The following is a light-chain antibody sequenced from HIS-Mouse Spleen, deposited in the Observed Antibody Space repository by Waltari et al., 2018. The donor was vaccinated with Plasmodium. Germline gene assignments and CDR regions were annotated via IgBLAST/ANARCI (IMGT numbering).Light chain of an antibody. J-gene: IGKJ5*01. CDR2: AAS. CDR1: QGISSY. CDR3: QQYYSYPPIT. Sequence: AIWISQSPSSLSASTGDRVTIPCRASQGISSYLAWYQQKPGKAPKLLIYAASTLQSGVPSRFSGSGSGTDFTLTISCLQSEDFATYYCQQYYSYPPITFGQGTRLEIK. V-gene: IGKV1-8*01.